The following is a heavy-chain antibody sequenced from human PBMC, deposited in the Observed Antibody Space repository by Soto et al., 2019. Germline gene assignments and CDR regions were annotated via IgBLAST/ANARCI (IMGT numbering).Heavy chain of an antibody. D-gene: IGHD6-19*01. Sequence: QVPLQESGPGLVKPSQTLSLTCLVSGASVSGDGSYCSWIRQHPGKGLEFIGYIHTSGSTYSNPSHENRVAMSIHTSKTQVSLRLGSVSAADSAVYFCARDLGAEQWFFDNWGQGILVTVSS. CDR1: GASVSGDGSY. CDR3: ARDLGAEQWFFDN. CDR2: IHTSGST. V-gene: IGHV4-31*03. J-gene: IGHJ4*02.